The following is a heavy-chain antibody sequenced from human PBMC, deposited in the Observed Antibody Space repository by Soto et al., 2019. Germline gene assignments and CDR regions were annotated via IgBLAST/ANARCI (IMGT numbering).Heavy chain of an antibody. CDR2: VHDNGRT. D-gene: IGHD6-19*01. CDR3: ARGAVAVYYYYGMDV. Sequence: ETLSLTCTVSGGSINSYYWSWIRQPPGKGLEWIGYVHDNGRTNYNPSLKSRVAISLDTSKNQFSLKLSSVTAADTAVFYCARGAVAVYYYYGMDVWGQGTTVTVSS. J-gene: IGHJ6*02. CDR1: GGSINSYY. V-gene: IGHV4-59*08.